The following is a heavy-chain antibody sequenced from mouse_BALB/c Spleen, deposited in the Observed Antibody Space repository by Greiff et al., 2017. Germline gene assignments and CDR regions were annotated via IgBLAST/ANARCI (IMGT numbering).Heavy chain of an antibody. Sequence: VQLQQSGAELVKPGASVKLSCKASGYTFTSYYMYWVKQRPGQGLEWIGEINPSNGGTNFNEKFKSKATLTVDKSSSTAYMQLSSLTSEDSAVYYCTRRPYGYAMDYWGQGTSVTVSS. CDR2: INPSNGGT. CDR3: TRRPYGYAMDY. CDR1: GYTFTSYY. D-gene: IGHD1-1*01. V-gene: IGHV1S81*02. J-gene: IGHJ4*01.